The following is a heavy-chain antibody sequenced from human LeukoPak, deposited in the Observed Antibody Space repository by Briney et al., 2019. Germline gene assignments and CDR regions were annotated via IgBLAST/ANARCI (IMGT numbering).Heavy chain of an antibody. D-gene: IGHD1-26*01. Sequence: GESLKISCKASGYIFTSQVSGKVLEWMGIIYPGDSDTRYSPSFQGQVTISADKSISTAYLQWSSLEASDTAIYYCARRNGGIGDFDCWGQGTLVTVSS. V-gene: IGHV5-51*01. CDR1: GYIFTS. J-gene: IGHJ4*02. CDR2: IYPGDSDT. CDR3: ARRNGGIGDFDC.